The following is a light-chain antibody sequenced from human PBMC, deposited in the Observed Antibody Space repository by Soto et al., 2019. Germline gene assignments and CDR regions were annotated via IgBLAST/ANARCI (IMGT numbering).Light chain of an antibody. CDR1: QSVLYSSNNKNY. CDR3: QQYYSTPIT. J-gene: IGKJ5*01. CDR2: WAS. Sequence: DIVMTQSPDSLAVSLGERATINCKSSQSVLYSSNNKNYLAWYQQKPGQPPKLLIYWASTRESGVPVRFSGSGSGTDLTLTISSLQAEDVAVYYCQQYYSTPITFGQGTRLEIK. V-gene: IGKV4-1*01.